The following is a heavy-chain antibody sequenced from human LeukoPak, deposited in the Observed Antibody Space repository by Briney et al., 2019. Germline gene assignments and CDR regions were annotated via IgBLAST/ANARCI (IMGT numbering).Heavy chain of an antibody. D-gene: IGHD2-2*01. V-gene: IGHV3-21*01. J-gene: IGHJ5*02. CDR1: GFTFSSYS. Sequence: GGSLRLSCAASGFTFSSYSMYWVRQAPGKGLEWVSSISSSSSYIYYADSVKGRFTISRDNAKNSLYLQMNSLRAEDTAVYYCARAPGCSSTSCYNWFDPWGQGTLVTVSS. CDR2: ISSSSSYI. CDR3: ARAPGCSSTSCYNWFDP.